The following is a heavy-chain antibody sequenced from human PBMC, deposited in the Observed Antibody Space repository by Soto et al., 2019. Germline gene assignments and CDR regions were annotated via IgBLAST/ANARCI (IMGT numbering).Heavy chain of an antibody. CDR3: ARHLIPTTLAYYYYYMDV. J-gene: IGHJ6*03. CDR2: IYYSGST. Sequence: SETLSLTCTVSGGSISSSSYYWGWIRQPPGKGLEWIGSIYYSGSTYYNPSLKSRVTISVDTSKNQFSLKLSSVTAADTAVYYCARHLIPTTLAYYYYYMDVWGKGTTVTVSS. CDR1: GGSISSSSYY. V-gene: IGHV4-39*01. D-gene: IGHD1-1*01.